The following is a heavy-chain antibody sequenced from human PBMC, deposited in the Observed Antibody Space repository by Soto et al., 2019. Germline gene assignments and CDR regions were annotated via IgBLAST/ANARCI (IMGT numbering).Heavy chain of an antibody. J-gene: IGHJ6*02. CDR2: IWYDGSNK. D-gene: IGHD2-2*01. CDR1: GFTFSSYG. V-gene: IGHV3-33*01. Sequence: QVQLVESGGGVVQPGRSLRLSCAASGFTFSSYGMHWVRQAPGKGLEWVAVIWYDGSNKYYADSVKGRFTISRDNSKNTRYLERSGRREEDTAVYYCARGDCSGASCYEGGGMAVWGQGTTVTVSS. CDR3: ARGDCSGASCYEGGGMAV.